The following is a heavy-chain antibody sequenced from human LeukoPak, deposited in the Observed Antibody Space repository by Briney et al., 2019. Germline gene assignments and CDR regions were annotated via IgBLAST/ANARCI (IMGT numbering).Heavy chain of an antibody. CDR3: ARGLVVLGYYYDDVDV. CDR1: GGSFGSYY. J-gene: IGHJ6*02. Sequence: PSETLSLTCTVSGGSFGSYYWSWIRQPAGKGLEWIGRIYTSGSTNYNPSLKSRVDMSVDESKNQISLKLTSVTAADTAVYYCARGLVVLGYYYDDVDVWGQGTTVTVSS. CDR2: IYTSGST. D-gene: IGHD2-21*01. V-gene: IGHV4-4*07.